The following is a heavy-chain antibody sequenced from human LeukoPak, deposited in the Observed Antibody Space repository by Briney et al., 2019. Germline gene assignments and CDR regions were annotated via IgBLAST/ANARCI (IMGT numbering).Heavy chain of an antibody. CDR2: IRYDGSNK. CDR3: ARDFDRSPPDAFDT. Sequence: GGSLRLSCAASGFTFSSYGMHWVRQAPGKGLEWVAFIRYDGSNKYYADSVKGRFTISRDNSKNTLYLQMNSLRAEDTAVYYCARDFDRSPPDAFDTWGQGTMVTVSS. CDR1: GFTFSSYG. J-gene: IGHJ3*02. V-gene: IGHV3-30*02.